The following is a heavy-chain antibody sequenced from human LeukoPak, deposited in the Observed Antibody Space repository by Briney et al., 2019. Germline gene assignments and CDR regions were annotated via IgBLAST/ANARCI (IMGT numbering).Heavy chain of an antibody. CDR3: PRRWRDAFDI. CDR2: IYYSGST. Sequence: SETLSLTCTVSGGSISSYYWSWIRQPPGKGLEWIGYIYYSGSTNYNPSLKSRVTISVDTSKNQFSLKLSSVAAADTAVYYCPRRWRDAFDIWGQGTMVTVSS. CDR1: GGSISSYY. V-gene: IGHV4-59*08. J-gene: IGHJ3*02. D-gene: IGHD4-23*01.